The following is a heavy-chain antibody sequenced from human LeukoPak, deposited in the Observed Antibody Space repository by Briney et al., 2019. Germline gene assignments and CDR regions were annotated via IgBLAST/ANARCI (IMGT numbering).Heavy chain of an antibody. CDR1: GFTFSHYG. CDR2: IWPDGTNR. Sequence: GGSLRFSCATSGFTFSHYGMHWVRQAPGKGLEWVAVIWPDGTNRYYGDPVKGRFTISRDNFQRTVYLQMDNLRAEDTAVYYCAKDAQRGFDYSNSLDKWGQGTLVTVSS. CDR3: AKDAQRGFDYSNSLDK. J-gene: IGHJ4*02. D-gene: IGHD4-11*01. V-gene: IGHV3-33*06.